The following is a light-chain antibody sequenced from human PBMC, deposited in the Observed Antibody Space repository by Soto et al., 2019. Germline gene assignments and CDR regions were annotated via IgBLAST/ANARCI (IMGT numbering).Light chain of an antibody. CDR1: SSDVGAYIY. Sequence: QSALTQPRSVSRSPGQSVTFSCTGTSSDVGAYIYVSWYQQHPGKAPKLIIYDVIKRPSGVPDRFSGSKSGNTASLTISGLQAEDEADYYCCSYAGSYTHVFGTGTKVTVL. V-gene: IGLV2-11*01. J-gene: IGLJ1*01. CDR2: DVI. CDR3: CSYAGSYTHV.